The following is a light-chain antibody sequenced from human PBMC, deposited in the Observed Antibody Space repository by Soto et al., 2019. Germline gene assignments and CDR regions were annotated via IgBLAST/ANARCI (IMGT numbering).Light chain of an antibody. J-gene: IGKJ1*01. CDR1: QSVSNW. CDR2: DAS. Sequence: DIQMTLSPSTLSASVGDRVTITCRASQSVSNWLAWYQQKPGKAPELLIYDASSLESGVPSRFSGSGSGTEFTLTISGLQPDDFATYFCQQYHSYSWTFGQGTKVEIK. V-gene: IGKV1-5*01. CDR3: QQYHSYSWT.